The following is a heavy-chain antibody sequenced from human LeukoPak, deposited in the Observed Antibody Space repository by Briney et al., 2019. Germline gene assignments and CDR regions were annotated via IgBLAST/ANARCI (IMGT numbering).Heavy chain of an antibody. J-gene: IGHJ4*02. CDR2: IYPADSDT. D-gene: IGHD2-21*02. Sequence: GESLKISCQGSGYAFTDYYIGWVRQMPGKGLEWMGIIYPADSDTRYSPSFQGQVTISADKSISTAYLQWRSLKASDTAIYFYARQRRYCGGDCYSGYFDYWGQGTLVTVSS. V-gene: IGHV5-51*01. CDR1: GYAFTDYY. CDR3: ARQRRYCGGDCYSGYFDY.